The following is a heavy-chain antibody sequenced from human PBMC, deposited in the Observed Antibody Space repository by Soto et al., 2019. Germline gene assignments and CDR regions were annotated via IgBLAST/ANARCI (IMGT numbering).Heavy chain of an antibody. J-gene: IGHJ2*01. CDR3: ARESHDILTGPPWVWYFDL. D-gene: IGHD3-9*01. CDR1: GGSFSGYY. V-gene: IGHV4-34*01. Sequence: QVQLQQWGAGPLRPLETLSLTCGVSGGSFSGYYWAWILQSPGKGLEWIGESNDRGSINYNPSLKSRVSISVDTSKNHYSLNLRSVTAADTAVYYCARESHDILTGPPWVWYFDLWGRGTLVTVSS. CDR2: SNDRGSI.